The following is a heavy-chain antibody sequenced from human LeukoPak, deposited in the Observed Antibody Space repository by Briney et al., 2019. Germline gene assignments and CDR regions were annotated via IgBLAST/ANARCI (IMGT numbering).Heavy chain of an antibody. V-gene: IGHV4-61*01. CDR3: AGVLDYDILTGYLA. Sequence: PSETLSLTCTVSGGSVSSGSYYWSWIRQPPGKGLEWIGYIYYSGGTNYNPSLKSRVTISVDTSKNQFSLKLSSVTAADTAVYYCAGVLDYDILTGYLAWGQGTLVTVSS. J-gene: IGHJ5*02. CDR2: IYYSGGT. CDR1: GGSVSSGSYY. D-gene: IGHD3-9*01.